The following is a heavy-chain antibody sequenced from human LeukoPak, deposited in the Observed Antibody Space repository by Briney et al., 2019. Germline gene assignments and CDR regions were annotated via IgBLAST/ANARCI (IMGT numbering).Heavy chain of an antibody. V-gene: IGHV1-18*01. J-gene: IGHJ3*02. D-gene: IGHD6-13*01. CDR2: ISAYNGNT. Sequence: GASVKVSCKASGYTFTSYGISWVRQAPGKGLEWMGWISAYNGNTNYAQKLQGRVTMTTDTSTSTAYMELRSLRSDDTAVYYCARDIAAAGNDAFDIWGQGTMVAVSS. CDR3: ARDIAAAGNDAFDI. CDR1: GYTFTSYG.